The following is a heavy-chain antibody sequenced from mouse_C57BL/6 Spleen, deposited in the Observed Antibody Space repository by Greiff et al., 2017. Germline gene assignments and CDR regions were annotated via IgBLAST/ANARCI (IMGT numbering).Heavy chain of an antibody. V-gene: IGHV1-75*01. CDR3: ARLANWDERTWFAY. J-gene: IGHJ3*01. CDR2: IFPGSGST. D-gene: IGHD4-1*01. CDR1: GYTFTDYY. Sequence: VQLQQSGPELVKPGASVKISCKASGYTFTDYYINWVKQRPGQGLEWIGWIFPGSGSTYYNEKFKGKATLTVDKSSSTAYMLLSSLTSEDSAVYFCARLANWDERTWFAYWGQGTLVTVSA.